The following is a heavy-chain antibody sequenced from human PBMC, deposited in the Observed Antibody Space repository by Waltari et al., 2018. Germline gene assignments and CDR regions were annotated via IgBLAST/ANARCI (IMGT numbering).Heavy chain of an antibody. D-gene: IGHD6-13*01. CDR3: AKGVYSSSWYYYFDY. CDR1: GFTFSSYA. J-gene: IGHJ4*02. V-gene: IGHV3-23*04. Sequence: EVQLVESGGGLVQPGGSLRLSCSASGFTFSSYAISWVRQAPGKGLEWVSAITASGGSTYHADSGKGRFTISRDNSKNTLYLQMNSLRAEDTAGYYCAKGVYSSSWYYYFDYWGQGALVTVSS. CDR2: ITASGGST.